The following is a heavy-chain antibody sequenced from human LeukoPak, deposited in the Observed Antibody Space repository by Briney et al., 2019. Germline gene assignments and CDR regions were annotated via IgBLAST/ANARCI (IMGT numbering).Heavy chain of an antibody. D-gene: IGHD2-15*01. CDR2: INPNSGGT. CDR1: GHTFTGYY. CDR3: ARGGIVVVVAAAPLNWFDP. V-gene: IGHV1-2*02. J-gene: IGHJ5*02. Sequence: ASVKVSCKASGHTFTGYYMHWVRQAPGQGLEWMGWINPNSGGTNYAQKFQGRVTMTRDTSISTAYMELSRLRSDDTAVYYCARGGIVVVVAAAPLNWFDPWGQGTLVTVSS.